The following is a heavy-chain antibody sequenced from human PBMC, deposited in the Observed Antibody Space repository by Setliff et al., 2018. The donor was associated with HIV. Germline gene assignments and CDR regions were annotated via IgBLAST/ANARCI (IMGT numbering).Heavy chain of an antibody. CDR1: GGSISSYY. CDR2: IYYSGAT. V-gene: IGHV4-59*06. D-gene: IGHD2-2*01. Sequence: SETLSLTCTVSGGSISSYYWSWIRQHPGKGPEWIGYIYYSGATYYNPSLKSRVTLSIDTSKNQFSLNLSSVTAADTAVYYCARFDHASIDYWGQGTLVTVSS. CDR3: ARFDHASIDY. J-gene: IGHJ4*02.